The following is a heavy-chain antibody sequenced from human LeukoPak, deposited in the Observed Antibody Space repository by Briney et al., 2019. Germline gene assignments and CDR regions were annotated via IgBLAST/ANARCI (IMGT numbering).Heavy chain of an antibody. D-gene: IGHD2-2*01. CDR2: LHTSGSGSA. Sequence: PSETLSLTCTVSGGSISTYHWSWLRQPAGKGLEWIGRLHTSGSGSATYNPSLKSRVIVSIDKSKNQFSLNLISVTAADTAVYYCAREPARVPDYYFDYWGQGTLVTVSS. CDR3: AREPARVPDYYFDY. CDR1: GGSISTYH. J-gene: IGHJ4*02. V-gene: IGHV4-4*07.